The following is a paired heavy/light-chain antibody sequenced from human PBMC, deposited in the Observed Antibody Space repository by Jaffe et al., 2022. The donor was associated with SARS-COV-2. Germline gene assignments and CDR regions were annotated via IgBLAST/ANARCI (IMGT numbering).Light chain of an antibody. J-gene: IGKJ5*01. CDR1: QSLGTY. CDR3: HQRSKWPLIT. Sequence: EIELTQSPATLSLSPGERATLSCRASQSLGTYLAWYQRKPGQAPRLLIYHASNRATGVPARFSGSGSGTDFTLTISTLEPEDFAFYYCHQRSKWPLITFGQGTRLEIK. CDR2: HAS. V-gene: IGKV3-11*01.
Heavy chain of an antibody. CDR2: IYYTGST. V-gene: IGHV4-39*01. CDR3: ATLGPYETVDY. Sequence: QLQLQESGPGLVKPSETLSLTCTVSGGSISSVTYYWGWIRQPPGKGLEWIGTIYYTGSTYYSPSLKSRVTISVDTSKNQFSLKLSSVTAADTAVYYCATLGPYETVDYWGQGALVTVSS. D-gene: IGHD3-16*01. CDR1: GGSISSVTYY. J-gene: IGHJ4*02.